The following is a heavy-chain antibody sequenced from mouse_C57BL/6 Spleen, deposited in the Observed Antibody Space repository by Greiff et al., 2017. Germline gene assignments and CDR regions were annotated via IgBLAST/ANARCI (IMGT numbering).Heavy chain of an antibody. CDR2: IYPSDSET. CDR3: ARSGNWDFFAY. V-gene: IGHV1-61*01. Sequence: QVQLQQPGAELVRPGSSVKLSCKASGYTFTSYWMDWVKQRPGQGLEWIGNIYPSDSETHYNQKFKDKATLTVDKSSSTAYMQLSSLTSEDSAVYYSARSGNWDFFAYWGQGTLVTVSA. J-gene: IGHJ3*01. D-gene: IGHD4-1*01. CDR1: GYTFTSYW.